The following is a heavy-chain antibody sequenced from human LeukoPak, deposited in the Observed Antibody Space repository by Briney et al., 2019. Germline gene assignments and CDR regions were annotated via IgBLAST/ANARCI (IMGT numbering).Heavy chain of an antibody. CDR3: ARDAQRGFDYSNSLKY. CDR1: GFIFSHYG. D-gene: IGHD4-11*01. J-gene: IGHJ4*01. Sequence: PGGSLRLSCAASGFIFSHYGMHWVPQAPGKGLEWVAVIWSDGSNRFYAGSVKGRFTISRDNSQNTLFLQRTSLRAEDTAMYYCARDAQRGFDYSNSLKYWGHGTLVTVSS. V-gene: IGHV3-33*01. CDR2: IWSDGSNR.